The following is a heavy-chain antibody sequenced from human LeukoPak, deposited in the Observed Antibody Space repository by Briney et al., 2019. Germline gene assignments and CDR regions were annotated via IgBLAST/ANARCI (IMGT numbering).Heavy chain of an antibody. Sequence: GGSLRLSCAASGFTFSSYGMHWVRQAPGKGLEWVAVISYDGSNKYYADSVKGRFTISRDNSKNTLYLQMNSLRAEDTAVYYCAKDDVDIVATIKEDYYYYMDVWGKGTTVTISS. CDR3: AKDDVDIVATIKEDYYYYMDV. D-gene: IGHD5-12*01. CDR2: ISYDGSNK. CDR1: GFTFSSYG. V-gene: IGHV3-30*18. J-gene: IGHJ6*03.